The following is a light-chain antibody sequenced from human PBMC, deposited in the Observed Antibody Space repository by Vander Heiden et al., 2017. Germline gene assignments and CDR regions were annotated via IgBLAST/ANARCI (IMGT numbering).Light chain of an antibody. CDR3: QQYGSSPLFT. Sequence: EIVLTQSPGTLSLSPGERATPSCRPSQSVSSSYLAWYQQKPGQAPRLLIHGASSRATGIQARFRGSGSGTDFTLTISRLEPEDFAVYYGQQYGSSPLFTFGPGTKVDI. CDR2: GAS. J-gene: IGKJ3*01. CDR1: QSVSSSY. V-gene: IGKV3-20*01.